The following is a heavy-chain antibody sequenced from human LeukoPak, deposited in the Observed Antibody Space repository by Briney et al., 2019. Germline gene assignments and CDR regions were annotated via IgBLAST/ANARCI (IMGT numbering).Heavy chain of an antibody. CDR2: MNNDGRVI. CDR1: GFTLNGYW. CDR3: AREFEATGFWALDY. D-gene: IGHD3-16*01. Sequence: GGSLRLSCTVSGFTLNGYWMHWVRQAPGKGLVWVSRMNNDGRVISYADSVKGRFTISRDNAKNTLYLQMNSLRAEDTAVYYCAREFEATGFWALDYWGQGTLVTASS. J-gene: IGHJ4*02. V-gene: IGHV3-74*01.